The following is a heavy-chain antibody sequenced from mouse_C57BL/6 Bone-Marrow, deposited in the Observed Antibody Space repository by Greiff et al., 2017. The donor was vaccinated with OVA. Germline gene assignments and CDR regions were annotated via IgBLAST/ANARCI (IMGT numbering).Heavy chain of an antibody. CDR3: TRNLCSYAMDY. Sequence: VQLVESGPALVRPGPSVPMSCPVSGFTFTDYEVHWVQQTPVHGLDWIGAIEPETGGTAYNQKFKGKAILTADKSSRTAYMELRSLTSEDSAVYYCTRNLCSYAMDYWGQGTSGTVSS. J-gene: IGHJ4*01. CDR2: IEPETGGT. V-gene: IGHV1-15*01. CDR1: GFTFTDYE.